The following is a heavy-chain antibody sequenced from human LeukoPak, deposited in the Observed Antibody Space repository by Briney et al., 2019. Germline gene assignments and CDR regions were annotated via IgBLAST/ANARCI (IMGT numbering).Heavy chain of an antibody. J-gene: IGHJ4*02. CDR2: ISAYNGNT. D-gene: IGHD4-17*01. CDR3: ARDDGDYDGSFDY. CDR1: GYTFTSYG. Sequence: ASVKVSCKASGYTFTSYGISWVRQAPGQGLEWMGWISAYNGNTNYAQKLQGRVTMTTDTSTSTAYTELRSLRSDDTAVYYCARDDGDYDGSFDYWGQGTLVTVSS. V-gene: IGHV1-18*01.